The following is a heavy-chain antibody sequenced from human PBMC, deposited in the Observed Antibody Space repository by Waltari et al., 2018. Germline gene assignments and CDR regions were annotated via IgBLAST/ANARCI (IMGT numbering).Heavy chain of an antibody. J-gene: IGHJ4*02. CDR3: ARAPGVAAAAYFDY. CDR2: IFHAGFT. V-gene: IGHV4-38-2*01. Sequence: QVQLQESGPGLVKPSETLSLTCDVSGYSIDRGSFWGWVRQPPGKGLGWIGTIFHAGFTYYTPSLKGRVSMSVDTSKNPFSLNLSSVTAADTAVYYCARAPGVAAAAYFDYWGQGILVTVSS. D-gene: IGHD6-13*01. CDR1: GYSIDRGSF.